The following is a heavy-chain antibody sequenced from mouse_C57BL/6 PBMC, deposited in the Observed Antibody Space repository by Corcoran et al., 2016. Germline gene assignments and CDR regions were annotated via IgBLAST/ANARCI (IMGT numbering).Heavy chain of an antibody. CDR1: GYTFTDYY. V-gene: IGHV1-26*01. D-gene: IGHD2-5*01. CDR3: ASYSNYVRYYAMDY. Sequence: EVQLQQSGPELVKPGASVKISCKASGYTFTDYYMNWVKQSHGKSLEWIGDINPNNGGTSYNQKFKGKATLTVDKSSSTAYMELRSLTSEDSAVYYCASYSNYVRYYAMDYWGQGTSVTVSS. CDR2: INPNNGGT. J-gene: IGHJ4*01.